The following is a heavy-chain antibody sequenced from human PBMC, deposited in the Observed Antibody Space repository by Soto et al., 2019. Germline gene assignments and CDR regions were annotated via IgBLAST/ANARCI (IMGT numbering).Heavy chain of an antibody. J-gene: IGHJ6*03. Sequence: GGSLRLSCAASGFTFSSYAMSWVRQAPGKGLEWVSAISGSGGSTYYADSVKGRFTISRDNSKNTLYLQMNSLRAEDTAVYYCAKITIFGVVRGYMDVWGKGTTVTVSS. CDR1: GFTFSSYA. CDR3: AKITIFGVVRGYMDV. CDR2: ISGSGGST. D-gene: IGHD3-3*01. V-gene: IGHV3-23*01.